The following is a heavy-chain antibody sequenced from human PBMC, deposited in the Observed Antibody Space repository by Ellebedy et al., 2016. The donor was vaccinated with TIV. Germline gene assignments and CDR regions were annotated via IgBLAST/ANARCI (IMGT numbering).Heavy chain of an antibody. CDR3: ARGAAYSSGWYSN. CDR1: GGSISSYY. V-gene: IGHV4-59*05. J-gene: IGHJ4*02. CDR2: LYYSGTT. D-gene: IGHD6-19*01. Sequence: SETLSLTCTVSGGSISSYYWSWIRQPPGKGLEWIGSLYYSGTTYYNPSLKSRVTISVDTSKTQFSLKLSSVTAADPAVYYCARGAAYSSGWYSNWGQGTLVAVSS.